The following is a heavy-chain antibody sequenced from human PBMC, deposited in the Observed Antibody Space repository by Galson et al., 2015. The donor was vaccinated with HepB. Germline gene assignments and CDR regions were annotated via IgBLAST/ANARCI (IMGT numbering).Heavy chain of an antibody. Sequence: SVKVSCKASGYTFTSYAMHWVRQAPGQRLEWMGWINAGNGNTKYSQKFQGRVTITRDTSASTAYMELSSLRSEDTAVYYCARDLGVAAAGTSLVGMDVWGQGTTVTVSS. CDR2: INAGNGNT. D-gene: IGHD6-13*01. CDR1: GYTFTSYA. J-gene: IGHJ6*02. CDR3: ARDLGVAAAGTSLVGMDV. V-gene: IGHV1-3*01.